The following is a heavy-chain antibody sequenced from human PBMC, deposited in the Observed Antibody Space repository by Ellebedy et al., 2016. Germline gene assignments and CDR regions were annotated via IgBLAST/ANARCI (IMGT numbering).Heavy chain of an antibody. J-gene: IGHJ4*02. CDR1: AYSISSGHY. CDR3: GRGGWSLDY. V-gene: IGHV4-61*01. Sequence: SETLSLTCTVSAYSISSGHYWSWIRQPPGKGLEWIGYTHHSGSTSYNPSLESRVTISVDTSKNQVSLKLSSVTAADAAVYYCGRGGWSLDYWGQGTLVTVSS. D-gene: IGHD6-19*01. CDR2: THHSGST.